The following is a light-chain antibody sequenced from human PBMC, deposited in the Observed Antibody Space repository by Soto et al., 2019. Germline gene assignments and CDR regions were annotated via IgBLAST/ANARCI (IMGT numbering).Light chain of an antibody. J-gene: IGKJ4*01. Sequence: QMTQSPSSLFASVGDRVTITCQASQSISSHLNWYQQKVGQTPRLLIYAASTLQSEVPPRFSGSGSGTEFSLTISGLQREDFATYHCQQSHSAPLTFGGGTKIQI. CDR1: QSISSH. V-gene: IGKV1-39*01. CDR3: QQSHSAPLT. CDR2: AAS.